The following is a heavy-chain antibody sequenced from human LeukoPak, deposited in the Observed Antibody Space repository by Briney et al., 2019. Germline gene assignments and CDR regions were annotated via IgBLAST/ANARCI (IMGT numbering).Heavy chain of an antibody. CDR2: INPDGSTT. D-gene: IGHD2-21*02. V-gene: IGHV3-74*01. J-gene: IGHJ5*02. CDR1: GFSFRNYW. Sequence: SGGSLRLSCVASGFSFRNYWMYWVRQGPGKGLVWLSRINPDGSTTTYADSVTGPSTISTDNANRMLSLHITSLRVDDSAIYYCARGGKLEPTALASWGQGSLVAVSS. CDR3: ARGGKLEPTALAS.